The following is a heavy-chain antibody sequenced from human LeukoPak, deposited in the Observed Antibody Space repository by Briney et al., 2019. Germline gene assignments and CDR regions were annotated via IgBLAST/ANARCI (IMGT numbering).Heavy chain of an antibody. CDR2: LSGSGGST. CDR3: AKDHLPGIAVADRDY. Sequence: SGGSLRLSCAASGLTFSSYAMSWVRQAPGKGLEWVSGLSGSGGSTYYADSVKGRFTISRDNSKNTLYLQINSLRAEDTAVYYCAKDHLPGIAVADRDYWGQGTLVTVSS. D-gene: IGHD6-19*01. J-gene: IGHJ4*02. CDR1: GLTFSSYA. V-gene: IGHV3-23*01.